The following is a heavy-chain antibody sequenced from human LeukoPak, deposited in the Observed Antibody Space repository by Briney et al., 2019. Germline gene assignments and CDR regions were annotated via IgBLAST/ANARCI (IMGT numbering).Heavy chain of an antibody. CDR3: ARGMRGSGWYEYQDY. CDR2: IKQDGSEK. CDR1: GFTFSSYW. D-gene: IGHD6-19*01. J-gene: IGHJ4*02. V-gene: IGHV3-7*01. Sequence: PGGSLRLSCAASGFTFSSYWMSWVRQAPGKGLEWVANIKQDGSEKYYVDSVKGRFTISRDNAKNSLYLQMNSLRAEDTAVYYCARGMRGSGWYEYQDYWGQGTLVTVSS.